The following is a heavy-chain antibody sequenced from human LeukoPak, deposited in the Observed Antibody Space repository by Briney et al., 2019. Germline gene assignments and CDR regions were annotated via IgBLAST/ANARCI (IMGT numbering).Heavy chain of an antibody. CDR2: INPNSGGT. D-gene: IGHD3-22*01. CDR3: ARPGEYYYDSSGYVDLTRGEGSFDI. Sequence: VASVKVSCKASGYTFTGYYMHWVRQAPGQGLEWMGWINPNSGGTNYAQKFQGRVTMTRDTSISTAYMELSRLRSDDTAVYYCARPGEYYYDSSGYVDLTRGEGSFDIWGQGTMVTVSS. CDR1: GYTFTGYY. J-gene: IGHJ3*02. V-gene: IGHV1-2*02.